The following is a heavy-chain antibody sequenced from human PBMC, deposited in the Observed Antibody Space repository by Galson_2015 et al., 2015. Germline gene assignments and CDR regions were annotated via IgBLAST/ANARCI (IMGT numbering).Heavy chain of an antibody. D-gene: IGHD3-10*01. J-gene: IGHJ4*02. Sequence: SLRLSCAASGFTFSHGWMSWVRQAPGKGLEWVGRIKSKTDGGTTDYAAPVKDRFTISRDVSKMTLYLQMNSLKTEDTAVYYCTTGEGFGELVDFWGQGTLVTVS. V-gene: IGHV3-15*01. CDR1: GFTFSHGW. CDR3: TTGEGFGELVDF. CDR2: IKSKTDGGTT.